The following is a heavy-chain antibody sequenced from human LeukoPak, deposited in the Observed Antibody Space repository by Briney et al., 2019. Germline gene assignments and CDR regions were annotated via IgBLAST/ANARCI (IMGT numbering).Heavy chain of an antibody. V-gene: IGHV3-66*02. CDR3: AREYGQSNYYFDS. J-gene: IGHJ4*02. Sequence: PGGSLRLSCAASGFTVSSNYMCWVRQAPGKGLEWVSIIYGGGSTYYADSVKGRFTISRDNSRNTVYLQMNSLRADDTAVYYCAREYGQSNYYFDSWGQGTLVTVSS. D-gene: IGHD6-6*01. CDR1: GFTVSSNY. CDR2: IYGGGST.